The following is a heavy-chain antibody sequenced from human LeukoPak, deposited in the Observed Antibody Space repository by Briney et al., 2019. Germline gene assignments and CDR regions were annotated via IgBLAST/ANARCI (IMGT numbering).Heavy chain of an antibody. J-gene: IGHJ5*02. V-gene: IGHV4-34*01. Sequence: SETLSLTCAAYGGSFSGYYWSWIRQPPGKGLEWIGEINHSGSTNYNPSLKSRVTISVDTSKNQFSLKLSSVTAADTAVYYCAKQGYDILTGYSHHWFDPWGQGTLVTVSS. CDR1: GGSFSGYY. CDR2: INHSGST. CDR3: AKQGYDILTGYSHHWFDP. D-gene: IGHD3-9*01.